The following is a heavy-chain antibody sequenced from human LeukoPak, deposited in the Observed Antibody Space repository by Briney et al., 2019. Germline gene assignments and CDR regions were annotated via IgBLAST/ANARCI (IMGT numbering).Heavy chain of an antibody. Sequence: SETLSPTCTVSGGSISSSSYYWGWIRQPPGKGLEWIGSIYYSGSTYYNPSLKSRVTISVDTSKNQFSLKLSSVTAADTAVYYCARQAVVPAAPDAFDIWGQGTMVTVSS. CDR3: ARQAVVPAAPDAFDI. CDR1: GGSISSSSYY. J-gene: IGHJ3*02. CDR2: IYYSGST. D-gene: IGHD2-2*01. V-gene: IGHV4-39*01.